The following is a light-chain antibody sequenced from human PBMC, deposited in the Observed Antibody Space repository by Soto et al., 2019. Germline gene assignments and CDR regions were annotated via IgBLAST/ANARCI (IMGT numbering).Light chain of an antibody. Sequence: QSVLTQPRSVSGSPGQSVTISCTGTSSDVGGYNYVSWYPQHPGKAPKLMIYDVSKRPSGVPDRFSGSKSGNTASLTISGLQAEDEADYYCCSYAGSYTYVFGTGTKVTVL. V-gene: IGLV2-11*01. CDR2: DVS. CDR1: SSDVGGYNY. J-gene: IGLJ1*01. CDR3: CSYAGSYTYV.